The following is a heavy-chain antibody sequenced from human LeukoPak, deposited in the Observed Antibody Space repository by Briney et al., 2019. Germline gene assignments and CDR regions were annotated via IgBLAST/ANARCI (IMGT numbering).Heavy chain of an antibody. D-gene: IGHD1-1*01. CDR1: GGSVSGYY. CDR3: ARVTNWNSYYYYGMDV. CDR2: VYYSGST. Sequence: SETLSLTCVVSGGSVSGYYWGWIRQPPGRGLEWIGYVYYSGSTNYNPSFKSRITISVDTSRNQFSLQLSSVTAADTAVYYCARVTNWNSYYYYGMDVWGQGTTVTVSS. J-gene: IGHJ6*02. V-gene: IGHV4-59*02.